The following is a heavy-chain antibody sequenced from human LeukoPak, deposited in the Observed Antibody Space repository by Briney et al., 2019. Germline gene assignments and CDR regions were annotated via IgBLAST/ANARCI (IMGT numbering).Heavy chain of an antibody. CDR2: IGSSGRTI. D-gene: IGHD6-19*01. V-gene: IGHV3-48*03. Sequence: PGGSLRLSCTVSGFTFSDYEMNWVRQAPGKGLEWVSNIGSSGRTIFYADSVKGRFTISRDNAKNSLYLQMNSLRVEDTAVYYCARTIREQWLTIDYWGQGTLVTFSS. CDR3: ARTIREQWLTIDY. CDR1: GFTFSDYE. J-gene: IGHJ4*02.